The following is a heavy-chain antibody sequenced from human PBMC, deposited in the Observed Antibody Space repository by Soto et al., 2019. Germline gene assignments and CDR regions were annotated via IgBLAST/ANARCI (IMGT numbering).Heavy chain of an antibody. D-gene: IGHD6-13*01. J-gene: IGHJ6*02. CDR1: GFTFSSYG. V-gene: IGHV3-30*18. CDR2: ISYDGSNK. Sequence: VGSLRLSCAASGFTFSSYGMHWVRQAPGKGLEWVAVISYDGSNKYYADSVKGRFTISRDNSKNTLYLQMNSLRAEDTAVYYCAKEYSSRGDYYYYAMDVWGQGTTVTVSS. CDR3: AKEYSSRGDYYYYAMDV.